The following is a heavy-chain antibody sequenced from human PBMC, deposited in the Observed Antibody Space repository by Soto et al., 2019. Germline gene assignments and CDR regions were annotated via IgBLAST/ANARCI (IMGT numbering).Heavy chain of an antibody. CDR2: FYYSGST. Sequence: PSETLSLTCTVSGGSISSYYWSWIRQPPGKGLEWIGYFYYSGSTNYNPSLKSRVTISVDTSKNQFSLKLTSVTAADTAVYYCATDYLSRWGQGTLVTVSS. J-gene: IGHJ4*02. D-gene: IGHD5-12*01. CDR1: GGSISSYY. CDR3: ATDYLSR. V-gene: IGHV4-59*12.